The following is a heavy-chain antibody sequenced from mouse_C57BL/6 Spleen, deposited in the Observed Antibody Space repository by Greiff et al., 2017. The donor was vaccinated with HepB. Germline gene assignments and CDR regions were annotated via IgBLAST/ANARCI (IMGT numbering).Heavy chain of an antibody. J-gene: IGHJ1*03. V-gene: IGHV1-9*01. CDR1: GYTFTGYW. Sequence: VQLQQSGAELMKPGASVKLSCKATGYTFTGYWIEWVKQRPGHGLEWIGEILPGSGSTNYNEKFKGKATFTADTSSNTAYMQLSSLTTEDSAIYYCARSGTTVGARKDGDFDVWGTGTTVTVSS. CDR3: ARSGTTVGARKDGDFDV. CDR2: ILPGSGST. D-gene: IGHD1-1*01.